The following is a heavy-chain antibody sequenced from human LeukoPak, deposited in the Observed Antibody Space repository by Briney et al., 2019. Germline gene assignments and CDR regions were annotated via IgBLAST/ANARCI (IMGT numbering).Heavy chain of an antibody. Sequence: PGGSLRLSCAASGFTFSAYAMTWVRQAPEKGLEWVSGISGSGGDTYYADSVKGRFTISRDNSKNTLYVLMNSLRAEDTAVYYCAKAGGYSGYDFFDYWGRGSLVTVSS. CDR3: AKAGGYSGYDFFDY. CDR1: GFTFSAYA. J-gene: IGHJ4*02. CDR2: ISGSGGDT. D-gene: IGHD5-12*01. V-gene: IGHV3-23*01.